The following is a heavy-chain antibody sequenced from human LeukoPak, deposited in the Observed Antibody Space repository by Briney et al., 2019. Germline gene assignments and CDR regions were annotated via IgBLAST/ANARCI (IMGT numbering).Heavy chain of an antibody. Sequence: GSSVKVSCKASGGTFSSYAISWVRQAPGQGLEWIGGIIPIFGTANYAQKFQGRVTITADESTSTAYMELSSLRSEDTAVYYCARERISAAGGPYFDYWGQGTLVTVSS. V-gene: IGHV1-69*01. CDR1: GGTFSSYA. CDR3: ARERISAAGGPYFDY. D-gene: IGHD6-13*01. CDR2: IIPIFGTA. J-gene: IGHJ4*02.